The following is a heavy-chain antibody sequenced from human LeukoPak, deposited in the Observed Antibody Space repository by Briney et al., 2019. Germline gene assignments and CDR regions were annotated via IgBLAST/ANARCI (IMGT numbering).Heavy chain of an antibody. CDR2: IYYSGST. Sequence: SETLSLTCTVSGGSISSGGYYWSWIRQHPGKGLEWIGYIYYSGSTYYNPSLKSRVTISVDTSKNQFSLKLSSVTAADTAVYYCAREDDKTYDFWSGYYTAYYYMDVWGKGTTVTVSS. D-gene: IGHD3-3*01. V-gene: IGHV4-31*03. CDR1: GGSISSGGYY. J-gene: IGHJ6*03. CDR3: AREDDKTYDFWSGYYTAYYYMDV.